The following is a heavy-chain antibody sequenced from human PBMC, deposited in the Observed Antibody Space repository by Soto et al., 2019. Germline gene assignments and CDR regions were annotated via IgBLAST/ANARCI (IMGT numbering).Heavy chain of an antibody. V-gene: IGHV3-23*01. CDR2: IYAGGDT. J-gene: IGHJ4*02. CDR3: AKDRQPDRAWTFDS. D-gene: IGHD3-16*01. Sequence: GGSLRLSCAASEFTFSNYAMAWVRQAPGKGLEWVSEIYAGGDTFYADSMKGRISISRDNSKNTLYLQMNSLRVEDTARYYCAKDRQPDRAWTFDSWGQGTLVTVSS. CDR1: EFTFSNYA.